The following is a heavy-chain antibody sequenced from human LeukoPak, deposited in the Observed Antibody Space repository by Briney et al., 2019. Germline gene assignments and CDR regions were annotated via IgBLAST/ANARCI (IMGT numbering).Heavy chain of an antibody. CDR1: GFTFTTYA. D-gene: IGHD3-22*01. CDR3: AKGSYYDSSGYDPPFDY. Sequence: GGSLRLSCAASGFTFTTYAMSWVRQAPGRGLEWVSAISSSGGSTYYADSVKGRFTISRDNAKNSLYLQMNSLRAEDTASYYCAKGSYYDSSGYDPPFDYWGQGTLVTVSS. J-gene: IGHJ4*02. CDR2: ISSSGGST. V-gene: IGHV3-23*01.